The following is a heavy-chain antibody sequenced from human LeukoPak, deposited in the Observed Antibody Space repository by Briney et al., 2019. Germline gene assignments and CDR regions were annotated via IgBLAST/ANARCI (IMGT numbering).Heavy chain of an antibody. V-gene: IGHV3-74*01. CDR1: GFTFSSYW. J-gene: IGHJ4*02. CDR3: ARGRRGFRIFDY. D-gene: IGHD5-24*01. Sequence: PGRSLRLSCAASGFTFSSYWMHWVRQAPGKGLVWVSRINSDGSSTSYADSVKGRFTISRDNAKNTLYLQMNSLRAEDTAVYYCARGRRGFRIFDYWGQGTLVTVSS. CDR2: INSDGSST.